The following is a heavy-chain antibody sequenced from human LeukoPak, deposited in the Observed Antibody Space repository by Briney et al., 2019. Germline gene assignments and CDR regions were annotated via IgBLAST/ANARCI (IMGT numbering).Heavy chain of an antibody. CDR1: GFTFSSYA. J-gene: IGHJ4*02. D-gene: IGHD2-21*02. V-gene: IGHV3-30*04. CDR2: ISFDGSNK. Sequence: GGSLRLSCAASGFTFSSYAMHWVRQAPGKGLEWVAVISFDGSNKYYADSVKGRFTVSRDNSKNTLYVQMESLRAEDTAVYYCAKDFVVVPGNVNYFDYWGQGTLVTVSS. CDR3: AKDFVVVPGNVNYFDY.